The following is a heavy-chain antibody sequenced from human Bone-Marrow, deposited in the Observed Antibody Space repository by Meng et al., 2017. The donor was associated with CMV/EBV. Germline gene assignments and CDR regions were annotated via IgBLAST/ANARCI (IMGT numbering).Heavy chain of an antibody. Sequence: SETLSLTCTVSGGSVSTGTYYWIWIRQPPGKGLEWIGYIYYTGSTNYNPSLKSRVTISADTSNNQFSLRLTSVTAADTAVYYCARASGTTNLATDYWGQGTVVTVSS. CDR3: ARASGTTNLATDY. J-gene: IGHJ4*02. D-gene: IGHD1-7*01. CDR1: GGSVSTGTYY. V-gene: IGHV4-61*01. CDR2: IYYTGST.